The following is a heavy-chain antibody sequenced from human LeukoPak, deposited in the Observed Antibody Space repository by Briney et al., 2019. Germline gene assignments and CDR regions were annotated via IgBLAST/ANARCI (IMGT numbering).Heavy chain of an antibody. CDR1: GFTFSSYA. Sequence: GGSLRLSCAASGFTFSSYAMSWVRQAPGKGLEWVANIKQDGSEKYYVDSVKGRFTISRDNAKNSLYLQMNSLRAEDTAVYYCARTSCGGDCYPGPWYFDLWGRGTLVTVSS. CDR3: ARTSCGGDCYPGPWYFDL. V-gene: IGHV3-7*01. D-gene: IGHD2-21*02. J-gene: IGHJ2*01. CDR2: IKQDGSEK.